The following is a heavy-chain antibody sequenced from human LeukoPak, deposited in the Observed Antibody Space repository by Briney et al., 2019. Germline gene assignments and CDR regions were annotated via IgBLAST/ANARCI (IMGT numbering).Heavy chain of an antibody. CDR2: ISGSGGNT. V-gene: IGHV3-23*01. CDR3: AKVGLRLGGDY. Sequence: GGSLRLSCAASGYTFGNYAMSWDRQPPGKGLEWVSSISGSGGNTYFADSVKGRFTISRDNSKNTLYLQMNSLRAEDTAVYYCAKVGLRLGGDYWGQGTLVTLSS. CDR1: GYTFGNYA. D-gene: IGHD4-17*01. J-gene: IGHJ4*02.